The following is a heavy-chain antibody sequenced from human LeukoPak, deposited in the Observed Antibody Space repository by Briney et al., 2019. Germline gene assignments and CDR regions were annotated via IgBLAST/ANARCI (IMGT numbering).Heavy chain of an antibody. CDR2: ITGSGGNT. CDR3: AKGGLNAFDI. CDR1: GFTFSSYG. V-gene: IGHV3-23*01. D-gene: IGHD3-22*01. J-gene: IGHJ3*02. Sequence: GGSLRLSCAASGFTFSSYGMSWVRQAPGKGLEWVSAITGSGGNTFYTDSVKGWFTISRDNSKNTVYLQMNSLRAEDTAIYYCAKGGLNAFDIWGQGTLVTVSA.